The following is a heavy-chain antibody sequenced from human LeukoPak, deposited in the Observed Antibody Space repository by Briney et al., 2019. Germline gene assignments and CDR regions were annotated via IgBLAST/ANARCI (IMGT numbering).Heavy chain of an antibody. J-gene: IGHJ3*02. V-gene: IGHV1-2*02. CDR1: GYTFTGYY. CDR3: ARWDYGSGSYLDAFDI. CDR2: ISPNSGGT. Sequence: GASVKVSCKASGYTFTGYYMHWVRQAPGQGLEWMGWISPNSGGTNYAQKFQGRVTMTRDTSISTAYMELSRLRSDDTAVYYCARWDYGSGSYLDAFDIWGQGTMVTVSS. D-gene: IGHD3-10*01.